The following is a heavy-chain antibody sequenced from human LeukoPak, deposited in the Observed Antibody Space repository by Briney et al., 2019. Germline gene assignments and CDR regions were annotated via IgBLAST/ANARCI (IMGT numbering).Heavy chain of an antibody. D-gene: IGHD3-22*01. V-gene: IGHV4-34*01. CDR1: GGSFSGYY. J-gene: IGHJ4*02. Sequence: SETLSLTCAVYGGSFSGYYWSWIRQPPGKGLEWIGEINHSGSTNYNPSLKSRVTISVDTSKNQFSLKLSSVTAADTAVYYCARGVFAPDSSGVDYWGQGTLVTVSS. CDR3: ARGVFAPDSSGVDY. CDR2: INHSGST.